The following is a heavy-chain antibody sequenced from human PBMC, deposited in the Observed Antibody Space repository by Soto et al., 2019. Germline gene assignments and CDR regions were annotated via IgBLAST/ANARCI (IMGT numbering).Heavy chain of an antibody. CDR2: ITDSGGST. Sequence: EVQLLESGGALVQPGGSLRLSCAASGFTFSSYAMSWVRQAPGKGLEWVSIITDSGGSTYYADSVKGRFTISRDNSKNTLYLQMNSLRAEDTAVYYCAEDLQSRYGPNDYWGQGTLVTVSS. V-gene: IGHV3-23*01. CDR1: GFTFSSYA. CDR3: AEDLQSRYGPNDY. D-gene: IGHD5-18*01. J-gene: IGHJ4*02.